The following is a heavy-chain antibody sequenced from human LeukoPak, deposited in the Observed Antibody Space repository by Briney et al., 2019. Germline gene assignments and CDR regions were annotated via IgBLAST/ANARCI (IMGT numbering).Heavy chain of an antibody. CDR3: ARAVTTRGYYFDY. Sequence: PSAALSLTCTVSGGSINNYFWSWIRQPPGKGLEWIGFIYYSGSTNHNPSLKSRVTISVDTSKNQFSLKLSSVTAADTAVYYCARAVTTRGYYFDYWGQGTLVTVSS. D-gene: IGHD4-11*01. V-gene: IGHV4-59*01. J-gene: IGHJ4*02. CDR1: GGSINNYF. CDR2: IYYSGST.